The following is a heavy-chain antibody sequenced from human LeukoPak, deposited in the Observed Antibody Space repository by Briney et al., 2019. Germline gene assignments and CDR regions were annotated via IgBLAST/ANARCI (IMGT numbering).Heavy chain of an antibody. CDR1: GFTFSSYS. J-gene: IGHJ3*02. D-gene: IGHD3-3*01. CDR2: ISSSSSYI. CDR3: ARDYDFWSGYYPQAFDI. V-gene: IGHV3-21*01. Sequence: PGGSLRLSCAASGFTFSSYSMNWVRQAPGKGLEWVSSISSSSSYIYYADSVKGRFTISRDNAKNSLYLQMNSLRAEDTAVYYCARDYDFWSGYYPQAFDIWDQGTMVTVSS.